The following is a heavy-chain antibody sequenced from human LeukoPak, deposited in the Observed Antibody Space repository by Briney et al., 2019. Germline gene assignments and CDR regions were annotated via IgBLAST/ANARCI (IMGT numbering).Heavy chain of an antibody. CDR1: GFPFINFA. J-gene: IGHJ4*02. CDR2: ISGSGGST. D-gene: IGHD1-26*01. V-gene: IGHV3-23*01. Sequence: GGSLRLSCAASGFPFINFAMTWVRQAPGKGLEWVSTISGSGGSTYDADSVKGRFTISRDNSKSTLFLQMNSLRAEDTAVYYCAKCFSGVTRHFDYWGQGALVTVSS. CDR3: AKCFSGVTRHFDY.